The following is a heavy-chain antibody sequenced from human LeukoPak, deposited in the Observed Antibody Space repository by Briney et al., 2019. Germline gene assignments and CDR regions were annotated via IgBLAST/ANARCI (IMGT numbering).Heavy chain of an antibody. CDR1: GFTFSSHD. CDR2: IGTAGDT. CDR3: ARGGPGYYLDY. J-gene: IGHJ4*02. Sequence: PGGSLRLSCAASGFTFSSHDMHWVRQATGKGLEWVSTIGTAGDTYYPGSVKGRFTISRENATNSLYLQMNILKAGDTAVYYCARGGPGYYLDYWGQGTLVTVSP. V-gene: IGHV3-13*01.